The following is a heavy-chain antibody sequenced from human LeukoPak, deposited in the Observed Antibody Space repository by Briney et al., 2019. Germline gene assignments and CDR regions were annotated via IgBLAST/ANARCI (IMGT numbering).Heavy chain of an antibody. CDR3: ARDLPQYYYDSSGKDFDY. CDR1: GFTFSNYN. J-gene: IGHJ4*02. Sequence: GGSLRLSCAASGFTFSNYNINWVRQAPGKGLEWVSSISSRGSYIYYADSVKGRFTISRDNAKNSLYLQMNSLRAEDTAVYYCARDLPQYYYDSSGKDFDYWGQGTLVTVSS. D-gene: IGHD3-22*01. CDR2: ISSRGSYI. V-gene: IGHV3-21*01.